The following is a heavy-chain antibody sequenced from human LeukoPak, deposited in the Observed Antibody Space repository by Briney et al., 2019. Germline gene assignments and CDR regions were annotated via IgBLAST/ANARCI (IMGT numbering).Heavy chain of an antibody. Sequence: SETPSLTCTVSGNSISSGDYYWSWIRQPPGKGLEWIGYIHYSGSSDYNPALKSRVSISVDASKNQFSLKLTSVTAADTAVYFCVSRADWFDPWGPGTLVTVSS. CDR2: IHYSGSS. V-gene: IGHV4-30-4*01. J-gene: IGHJ5*02. CDR3: VSRADWFDP. CDR1: GNSISSGDYY.